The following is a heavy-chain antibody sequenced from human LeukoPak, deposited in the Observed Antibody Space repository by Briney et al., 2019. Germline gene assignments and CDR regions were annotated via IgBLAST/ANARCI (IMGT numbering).Heavy chain of an antibody. CDR2: IKPDGGDK. CDR1: GFTFNSYT. D-gene: IGHD1-26*01. V-gene: IGHV3-7*01. CDR3: ARTSWNGGTYCVFDY. J-gene: IGHJ4*02. Sequence: GGSLRLSCAASGFTFNSYTMNWVRQAPGKGLEWVAKIKPDGGDKYYVDSVRGRFTISRDNARNSLYLQMNSLRAEDTAVYYCARTSWNGGTYCVFDYWGQGTLVTVSS.